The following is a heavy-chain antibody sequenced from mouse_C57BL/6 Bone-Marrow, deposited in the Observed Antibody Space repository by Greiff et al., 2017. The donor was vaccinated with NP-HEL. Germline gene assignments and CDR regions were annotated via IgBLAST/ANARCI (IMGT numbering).Heavy chain of an antibody. CDR2: IYPGGGYP. CDR1: GYTFTNYW. Sequence: VQLQESGAELVRPGTSVKMSCKASGYTFTNYWIGWAKQRPGHGLEWIGDIYPGGGYPNYNEKFKGKATLTADKSSSPAYMQFSSLTSEDSAIYYCARWYYDVFDYWGQGTTLTVSS. V-gene: IGHV1-63*01. CDR3: ARWYYDVFDY. D-gene: IGHD2-4*01. J-gene: IGHJ2*01.